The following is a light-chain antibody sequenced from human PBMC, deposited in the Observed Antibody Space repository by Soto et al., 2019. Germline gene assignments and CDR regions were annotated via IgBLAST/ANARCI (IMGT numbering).Light chain of an antibody. CDR2: DAS. J-gene: IGKJ4*01. CDR3: QLSGT. CDR1: QDIKNY. Sequence: DIQMTQSPSSLSASVGDRVTITCQASQDIKNYLNWYQQKPGKAPKLLIYDASNLETGVPSRFSGSGSGTDFTFTISSLQPEDIATYYCQLSGTFGGGTKVDNK. V-gene: IGKV1-33*01.